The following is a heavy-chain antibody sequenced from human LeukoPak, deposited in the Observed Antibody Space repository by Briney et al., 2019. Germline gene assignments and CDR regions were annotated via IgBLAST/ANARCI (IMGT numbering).Heavy chain of an antibody. Sequence: GGSLRLTCAASGFTFSSYSMNWVRQAPGKGLEWVSSISSSSYIYYADSVKGRFTISRDNAKNSLYLQMNSLRAEDTAVYYCARPPRYCSSTSCYAGAGDDAFDIWGQGTMVTVSS. J-gene: IGHJ3*02. CDR2: ISSSSYI. CDR3: ARPPRYCSSTSCYAGAGDDAFDI. V-gene: IGHV3-21*01. D-gene: IGHD2-2*01. CDR1: GFTFSSYS.